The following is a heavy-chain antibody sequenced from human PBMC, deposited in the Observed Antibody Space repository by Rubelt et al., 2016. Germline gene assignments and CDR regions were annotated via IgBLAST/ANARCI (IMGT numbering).Heavy chain of an antibody. CDR3: ARDLNWAFDY. Sequence: QLQLQESGPGLVKPSEPLSLTCTVSGGSISSSSYYWGWVRQPPGKGLEWISYIRGGGTTIYYADSVKGRFTISRDKAKNSLDLQMNSLRDEDTAVYYCARDLNWAFDYWGQGTLVTVSS. CDR2: IRGGGTTI. J-gene: IGHJ4*02. V-gene: IGHV3-11*04. D-gene: IGHD3/OR15-3a*01. CDR1: GGSISSSSYY.